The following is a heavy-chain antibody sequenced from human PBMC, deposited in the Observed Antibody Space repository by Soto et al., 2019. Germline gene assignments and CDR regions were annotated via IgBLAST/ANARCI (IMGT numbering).Heavy chain of an antibody. CDR1: GGTFSTYA. Sequence: QVQLVQSGAEVKKPGSSVKVSCKAPGGTFSTYAISWVRQAPGQGLEWMGGVIPIFGTPKYAQKFQGRVTITEGESTSTGYMELRSLRSEDTAVYYCARSQGGSSSLDIYYYYYYGMDVWGQGTTVTVSS. V-gene: IGHV1-69*01. D-gene: IGHD2-15*01. J-gene: IGHJ6*02. CDR3: ARSQGGSSSLDIYYYYYYGMDV. CDR2: VIPIFGTP.